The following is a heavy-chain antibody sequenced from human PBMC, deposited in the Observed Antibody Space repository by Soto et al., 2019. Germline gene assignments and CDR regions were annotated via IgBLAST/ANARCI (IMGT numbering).Heavy chain of an antibody. CDR2: IYSTGSS. J-gene: IGHJ5*02. V-gene: IGHV4-30-4*01. Sequence: TGSGGMMSRGNYLGCWIRQYPEKGLEWIGYIYSTGSSYYNPSLRSRVSMSVDTSKNQLSMNLSSVTAADTAVYFCARYWIQLWSPGRDRFPPSGQGTLLT. CDR1: GGMMSRGNYL. D-gene: IGHD5-18*01. CDR3: ARYWIQLWSPGRDRFPP.